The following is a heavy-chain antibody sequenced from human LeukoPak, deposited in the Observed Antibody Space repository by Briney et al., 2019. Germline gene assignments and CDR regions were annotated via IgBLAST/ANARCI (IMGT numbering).Heavy chain of an antibody. V-gene: IGHV3-74*01. CDR2: MNTDGSST. D-gene: IGHD2-21*02. Sequence: PGGSLRLSCAVSGFTFISYGMQGFRQAPGKGLAWVSRMNTDGSSTTYADSVKGRFTISRDNAKNTLYLEMNSLRAEDTAVYYCARELPREVTLDYWGQGTLVTVSS. CDR3: ARELPREVTLDY. CDR1: GFTFISYG. J-gene: IGHJ4*01.